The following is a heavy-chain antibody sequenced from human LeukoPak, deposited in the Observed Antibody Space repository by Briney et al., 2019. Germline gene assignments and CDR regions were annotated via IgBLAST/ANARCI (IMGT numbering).Heavy chain of an antibody. D-gene: IGHD6-13*01. CDR2: IYYSGSI. CDR1: GGSISISGYY. CDR3: ASEYSSSWPPYYYYGMDV. V-gene: IGHV4-39*01. J-gene: IGHJ6*02. Sequence: SETLSLTCTVSGGSISISGYYWGWIRQPPGKGLEWIGIIYYSGSIYYNPSLKSQVTMSVDTSKNQFSLNLSSVTAADTAVYYCASEYSSSWPPYYYYGMDVWGQGTTVTVSS.